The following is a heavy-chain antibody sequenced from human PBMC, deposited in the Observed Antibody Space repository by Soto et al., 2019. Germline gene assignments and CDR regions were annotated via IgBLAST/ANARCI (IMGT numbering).Heavy chain of an antibody. CDR2: ISSDGTEK. CDR3: ARMFGFSYGPGIRGMDV. V-gene: IGHV3-30*04. Sequence: QVQLVESGGGVAQPGRSLRLFCAASGFTLSSYSLHWVRQSPGKGLEWVAAISSDGTEKHYADSVKGRFTISRDNSKNTLSLQLNSLRTADTALYYCARMFGFSYGPGIRGMDVWGQGTTVTVSS. CDR1: GFTLSSYS. J-gene: IGHJ6*02. D-gene: IGHD5-18*01.